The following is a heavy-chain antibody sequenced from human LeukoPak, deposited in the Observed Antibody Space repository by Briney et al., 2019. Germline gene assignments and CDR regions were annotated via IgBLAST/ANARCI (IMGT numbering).Heavy chain of an antibody. J-gene: IGHJ5*02. CDR1: GGSISSSSYY. Sequence: AETLSLTCTVSGGSISSSSYYWGWIRQPPGKGLEWIGSIYYSGITYYNPSLKSRVTISVDTNKNQFCLKLSSVTAADTAVYYCARPIVGATWFDPWGQGTLVPVSS. CDR2: IYYSGIT. CDR3: ARPIVGATWFDP. D-gene: IGHD1-26*01. V-gene: IGHV4-39*07.